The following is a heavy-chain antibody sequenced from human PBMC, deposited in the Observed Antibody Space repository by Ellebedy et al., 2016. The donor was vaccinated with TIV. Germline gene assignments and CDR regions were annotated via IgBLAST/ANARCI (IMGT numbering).Heavy chain of an antibody. V-gene: IGHV5-51*01. CDR2: IYPGDSDT. CDR1: GYRFTTSW. J-gene: IGHJ6*03. D-gene: IGHD3-10*01. CDR3: ARQAGGSGTYYHHNYHYMDV. Sequence: ETLSLTCKSSGYRFTTSWIGWVRQMPGKGLEWMGIIYPGDSDTRYSPSFRGQVTISADKSTSTVYLQWNSLRASDTAMYYCARQAGGSGTYYHHNYHYMDVWGKGTTVTVSS.